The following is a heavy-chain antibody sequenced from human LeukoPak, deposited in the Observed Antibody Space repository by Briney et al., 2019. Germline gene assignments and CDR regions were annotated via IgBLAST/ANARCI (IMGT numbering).Heavy chain of an antibody. D-gene: IGHD6-13*01. CDR2: ISSSSIYT. CDR1: GFTVSSNY. V-gene: IGHV3-11*06. J-gene: IGHJ4*02. Sequence: GGSLRLSCAASGFTVSSNYMSWVRQAPGKGLEWVSYISSSSIYTNYADSVKGRFTISRDNAKNSLYLQMNSLRAEDSAVYYCARDLRTSSSSQLGYWGQGTLVTVSS. CDR3: ARDLRTSSSSQLGY.